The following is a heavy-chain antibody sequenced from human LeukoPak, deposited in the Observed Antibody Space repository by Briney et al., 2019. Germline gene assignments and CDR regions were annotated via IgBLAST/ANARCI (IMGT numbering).Heavy chain of an antibody. CDR3: ARDGWFGELDKDHFDY. J-gene: IGHJ4*02. D-gene: IGHD3-10*01. CDR2: ISLSSTYT. V-gene: IGHV3-11*06. Sequence: GGSLRLSCAASGFTFSDYHMSWIRQAPGKGLEWVSYISLSSTYTNYADSVKGRFTISRDNAKNLLYLQMNSLRAEDTAVYYCARDGWFGELDKDHFDYWGQGTLVTVSS. CDR1: GFTFSDYH.